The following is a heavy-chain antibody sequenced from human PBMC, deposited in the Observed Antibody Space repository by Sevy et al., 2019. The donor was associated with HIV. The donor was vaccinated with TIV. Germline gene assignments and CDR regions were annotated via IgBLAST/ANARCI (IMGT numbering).Heavy chain of an antibody. CDR1: GFTFSSYA. J-gene: IGHJ6*03. CDR3: AREYCSGGSCYFKGYYYYYMDV. Sequence: GGSLRLSCAASGFTFSSYAMHWVRQAPGKGLEWVAVISYDGSNKYYADSVKGRFTISRDNSKNTLYLQMNSLRAEDTAVYYCAREYCSGGSCYFKGYYYYYMDVWGNGTTVTVSS. D-gene: IGHD2-15*01. V-gene: IGHV3-30-3*01. CDR2: ISYDGSNK.